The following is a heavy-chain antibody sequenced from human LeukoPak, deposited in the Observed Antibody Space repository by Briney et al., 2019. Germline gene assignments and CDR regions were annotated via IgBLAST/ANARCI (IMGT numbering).Heavy chain of an antibody. D-gene: IGHD2-2*01. Sequence: GASVKVSCKASGYTFTSYFIHWVRQAPGQGLEWMGIINPSGGSTTYAQKFQGRVTMTRDTSTSTVYMELSSLRSEDTAVYYCARVGYCSSISCYPDYWGQGTLVTVSS. CDR2: INPSGGST. CDR3: ARVGYCSSISCYPDY. V-gene: IGHV1-46*01. CDR1: GYTFTSYF. J-gene: IGHJ4*02.